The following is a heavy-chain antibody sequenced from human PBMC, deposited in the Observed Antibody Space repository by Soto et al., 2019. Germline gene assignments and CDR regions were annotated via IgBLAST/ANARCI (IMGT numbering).Heavy chain of an antibody. CDR3: ARAPGGHDAFDI. Sequence: ASVKVSCKASGYTFTSYYMHCVRQAPGQGLEWMGIINPSGGSTSYAQKFQGRVTMTRDTSTSTVYMELSSLRSEDTAVYYCARAPGGHDAFDIWGQGTMVTVSS. CDR1: GYTFTSYY. V-gene: IGHV1-46*03. J-gene: IGHJ3*02. CDR2: INPSGGST.